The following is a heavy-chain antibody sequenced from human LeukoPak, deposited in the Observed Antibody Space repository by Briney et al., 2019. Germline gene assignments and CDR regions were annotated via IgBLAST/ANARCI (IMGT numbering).Heavy chain of an antibody. D-gene: IGHD2-21*02. V-gene: IGHV1-69*13. CDR2: IIPIFGTA. CDR1: GGTFSSYA. CDR3: ARGGGGDADY. J-gene: IGHJ4*02. Sequence: SVTVSCKASGGTFSSYAISWVRHAPEQGLEWMGGIIPIFGTANYAQKFQGRVTITADESTSTAYMELSSLRSEDPAVYYCARGGGGDADYWGQGTLVTVSS.